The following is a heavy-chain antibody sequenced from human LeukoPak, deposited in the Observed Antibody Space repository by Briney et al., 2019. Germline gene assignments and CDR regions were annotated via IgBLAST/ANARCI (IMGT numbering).Heavy chain of an antibody. Sequence: GGSLRLSCAASGFTFSSYGMSWVRQAPGKGLEWVSAIGDSGSDTYYADSVKGRFTISKDNSKNTLFLRMNSLRAEDTAVYYCAKRAPYSSSSVYFDSWGQGTLVTVSS. J-gene: IGHJ4*02. CDR1: GFTFSSYG. D-gene: IGHD6-6*01. CDR3: AKRAPYSSSSVYFDS. V-gene: IGHV3-23*01. CDR2: IGDSGSDT.